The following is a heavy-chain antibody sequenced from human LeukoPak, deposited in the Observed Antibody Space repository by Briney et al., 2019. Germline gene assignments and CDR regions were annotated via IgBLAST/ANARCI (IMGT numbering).Heavy chain of an antibody. D-gene: IGHD5-24*01. CDR1: GXSFSSXSAA. CDR2: TYYRSKLYN. J-gene: IGHJ4*02. CDR3: ARVWARRDGYNWFDY. Sequence: XTLSLXXXXSGXSFSSXSAAWNWIRQSPSRGLEWLGRTYYRSKLYNDYAVSVKSRITINPDTSKNQFSLQLNSVTPEDTAVYYCARVWARRDGYNWFDYWGQGTLVTVSS. V-gene: IGHV6-1*01.